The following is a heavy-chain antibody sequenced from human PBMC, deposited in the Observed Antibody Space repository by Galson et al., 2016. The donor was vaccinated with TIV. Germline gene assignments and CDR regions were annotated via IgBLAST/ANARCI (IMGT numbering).Heavy chain of an antibody. V-gene: IGHV1-2*02. CDR3: ARMSLLGALDV. D-gene: IGHD3-16*01. CDR2: INPNSGGT. J-gene: IGHJ3*01. CDR1: GYTFTGYF. Sequence: SVKVSCKASGYTFTGYFLHWVRQAPGQGLEWMGWINPNSGGTNYAQKFQGRVTMSADKSTSTAYLQCSSLKASDTAMYYCARMSLLGALDVWGQGTMVIVSS.